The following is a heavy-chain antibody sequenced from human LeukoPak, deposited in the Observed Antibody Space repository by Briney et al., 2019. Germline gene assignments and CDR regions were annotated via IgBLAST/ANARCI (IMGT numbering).Heavy chain of an antibody. J-gene: IGHJ3*02. CDR2: IYYSGST. V-gene: IGHV4-59*01. Sequence: PSETLSLTCTVSGGSISSYYWSWIRQPPGKGLEWIVHIYYSGSTNYNPSLKSRVTISVDTSKNQFSLTLSSVTAADTAVYYCARNPYYYDSSGYYYSFNAFDIWGQGTMVTVSS. CDR3: ARNPYYYDSSGYYYSFNAFDI. CDR1: GGSISSYY. D-gene: IGHD3-22*01.